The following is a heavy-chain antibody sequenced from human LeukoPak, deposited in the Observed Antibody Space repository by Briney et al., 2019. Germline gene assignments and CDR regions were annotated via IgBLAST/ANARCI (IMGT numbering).Heavy chain of an antibody. D-gene: IGHD3-10*01. CDR2: IYHSGST. CDR1: GGSISSSDW. CDR3: ARESNLYYGSGSPDY. Sequence: SETMSLTCAVSGGSISSSDWWSWVRQPPGKGLEWIGEIYHSGSTNYNPSLKSRVTISVDKPKNQFSLKLSSVTAADTAVYYCARESNLYYGSGSPDYWGQGTLVTVPS. J-gene: IGHJ4*02. V-gene: IGHV4-4*02.